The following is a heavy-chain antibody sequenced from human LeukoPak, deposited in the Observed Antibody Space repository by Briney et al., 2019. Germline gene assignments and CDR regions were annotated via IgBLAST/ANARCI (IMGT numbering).Heavy chain of an antibody. CDR1: GYTFTGYY. CDR2: INPNSGGT. CDR3: AREFVVAPLPDY. V-gene: IGHV1-2*02. D-gene: IGHD2-21*01. J-gene: IGHJ4*02. Sequence: ASVKVSCKASGYTFTGYYMHWVRQAPGQGLEWMGWINPNSGGTNYAQKFQGRVTMTRDTSISTAYMELSRLRSDDTAVYYCAREFVVAPLPDYWGQGTLVTVSS.